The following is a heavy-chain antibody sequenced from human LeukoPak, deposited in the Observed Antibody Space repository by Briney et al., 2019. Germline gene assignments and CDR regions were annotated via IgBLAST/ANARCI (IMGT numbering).Heavy chain of an antibody. V-gene: IGHV3-23*01. J-gene: IGHJ2*01. CDR2: ISGSGDST. CDR1: GFTFSSYA. Sequence: PGGSLRLSCAASGFTFSSYAMSWVRQAPGKGLEWVSAISGSGDSTYYADSVKGRFTISRDNSKNTLYLQMNSLRAEDTAVYYCAVRPPPSWYFDLWGRGTLVTVSS. CDR3: AVRPPPSWYFDL. D-gene: IGHD3-10*01.